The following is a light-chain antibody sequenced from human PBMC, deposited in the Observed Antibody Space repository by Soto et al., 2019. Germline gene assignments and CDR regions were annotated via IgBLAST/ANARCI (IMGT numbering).Light chain of an antibody. CDR3: QKYNSAET. Sequence: DIQMTQSPSTLSAFVGDSVAITCRASQTISNYLAWYQQKPGKVPKLLIYAASTLQSGVPSRFSGSGSGTDFTLTISSLQPEDVATYYCQKYNSAETFGQGTKVDIK. J-gene: IGKJ1*01. V-gene: IGKV1-27*01. CDR2: AAS. CDR1: QTISNY.